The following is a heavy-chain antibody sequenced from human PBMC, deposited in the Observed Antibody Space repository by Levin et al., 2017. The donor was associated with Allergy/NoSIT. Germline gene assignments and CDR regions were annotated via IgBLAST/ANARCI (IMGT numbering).Heavy chain of an antibody. CDR3: AKERVGKGDGYIEWYFDF. J-gene: IGHJ2*01. Sequence: GESLKISCAASGFTFSSYAMSWVRQAPGKGLEWVSAISASGGNTYYADSVNGRFTISKDNSKNTLDLQMNSLRVEDTAVYYCAKERVGKGDGYIEWYFDFWGRGTLVTVSS. D-gene: IGHD5-24*01. V-gene: IGHV3-23*01. CDR2: ISASGGNT. CDR1: GFTFSSYA.